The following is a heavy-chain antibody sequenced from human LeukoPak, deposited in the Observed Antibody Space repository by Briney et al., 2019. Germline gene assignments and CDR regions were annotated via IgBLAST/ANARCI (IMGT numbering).Heavy chain of an antibody. J-gene: IGHJ6*02. CDR3: ARDRCGSTSCHYGMDV. CDR1: GGTFSSYA. CDR2: IIPIFGTA. D-gene: IGHD2-2*01. Sequence: ASVKVSCKASGGTFSSYAISWVRQAPGQGLEWMGGIIPIFGTANYAQKFQGRVTITADESTSTAYMEVSSLRSEDTAVYYCARDRCGSTSCHYGMDVWGQGTTVTVSS. V-gene: IGHV1-69*13.